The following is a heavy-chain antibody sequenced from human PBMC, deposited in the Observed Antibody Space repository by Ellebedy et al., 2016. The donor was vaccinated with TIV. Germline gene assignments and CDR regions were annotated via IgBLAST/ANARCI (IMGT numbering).Heavy chain of an antibody. CDR2: IIVGDGNT. J-gene: IGHJ4*02. CDR1: GYPFTSYP. Sequence: AASVTVSCKASGYPFTSYPMHWVRQAPGQSLEWMGWIIVGDGNTKYSQKFQGRVTINRDTSASTAYMELTSLRSEDTAVYYCARRGPGYKYDYWGQGTLVTVSS. CDR3: ARRGPGYKYDY. D-gene: IGHD3-9*01. V-gene: IGHV1-3*01.